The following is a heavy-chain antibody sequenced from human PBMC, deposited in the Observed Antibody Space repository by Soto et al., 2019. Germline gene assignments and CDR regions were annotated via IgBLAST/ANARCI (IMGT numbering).Heavy chain of an antibody. D-gene: IGHD5-12*01. CDR3: AKVGGYHYWYIDV. CDR2: VSNSAANT. V-gene: IGHV3-23*01. Sequence: EVQLLESGGGLIQPGGSLRLSCAASGFTFSTYAMSWVRQAPGKGLEWVSAVSNSAANTYFADSVRGRFTISRDNSKKQVYREMNGLRAEGRAIDYCAKVGGYHYWYIDVWGRGTLVTVSS. CDR1: GFTFSTYA. J-gene: IGHJ2*01.